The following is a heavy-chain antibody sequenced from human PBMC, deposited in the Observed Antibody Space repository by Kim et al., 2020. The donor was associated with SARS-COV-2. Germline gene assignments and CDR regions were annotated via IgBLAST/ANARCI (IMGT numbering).Heavy chain of an antibody. Sequence: GGSLRLSCAASGFTFSSYSMNWVRQAPGKGLEWVSSISSSSSYIYYADSVKGRFTISRDNAKNSLYLQMNSLRAEDTAVYYCARVSVTVKNYYYGMDVWGQGTTVTVSS. D-gene: IGHD4-17*01. J-gene: IGHJ6*02. CDR1: GFTFSSYS. CDR3: ARVSVTVKNYYYGMDV. CDR2: ISSSSSYI. V-gene: IGHV3-21*01.